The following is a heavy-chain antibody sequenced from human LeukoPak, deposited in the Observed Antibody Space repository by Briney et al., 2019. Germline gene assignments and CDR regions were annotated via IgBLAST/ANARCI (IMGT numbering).Heavy chain of an antibody. J-gene: IGHJ4*02. Sequence: GGSLRLSCAGSGFTLSSYSMDWVRQAPGRGLEWVAYISGSGDTIYYADSVRGRFTISRDNAQNSVYLQMNSLRDEDTAVYYCARGWLANTFDYWGQGTLVTVSS. V-gene: IGHV3-48*02. CDR1: GFTLSSYS. D-gene: IGHD6-19*01. CDR3: ARGWLANTFDY. CDR2: ISGSGDTI.